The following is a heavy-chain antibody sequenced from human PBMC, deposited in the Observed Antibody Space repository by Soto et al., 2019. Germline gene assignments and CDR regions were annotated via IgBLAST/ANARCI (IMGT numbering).Heavy chain of an antibody. CDR1: GFSFSVYS. J-gene: IGHJ4*02. Sequence: GGSLRLSCAASGFSFSVYSMNWVRQAPGKGLEWVSHISGSSSTIYYADSVKGRFTISRDNAKNSLYLQLSSLRDEDTAIYYCARESSGYPDSWGQGTLVTVSS. V-gene: IGHV3-48*02. CDR3: ARESSGYPDS. D-gene: IGHD3-22*01. CDR2: ISGSSSTI.